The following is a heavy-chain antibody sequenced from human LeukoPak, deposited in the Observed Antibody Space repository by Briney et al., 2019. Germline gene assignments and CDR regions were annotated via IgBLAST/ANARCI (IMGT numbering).Heavy chain of an antibody. Sequence: GGSLRLSCAASGFTFSTYDMSWVRQAPGKGLECVASISRGGGGSTYYADSVKGRFTISRDNAKNSLYLQMNSLRAEDTAVYYCAREIHCSSTSCHYFDYWGQGTLVTVSS. CDR1: GFTFSTYD. J-gene: IGHJ4*02. CDR3: AREIHCSSTSCHYFDY. D-gene: IGHD2-2*01. V-gene: IGHV3-23*01. CDR2: ISRGGGGST.